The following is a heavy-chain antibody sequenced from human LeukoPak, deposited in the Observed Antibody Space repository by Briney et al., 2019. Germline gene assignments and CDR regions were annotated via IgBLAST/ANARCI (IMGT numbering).Heavy chain of an antibody. CDR2: IYYSGST. D-gene: IGHD3-22*01. Sequence: SETLSLTCTVSGGSISSGGYYWSWLRQHPGTGLEWIGYIYYSGSTYYNPSLESRVTISVDTSKNQFSLKLSSVTAADTAVYYCASSSGYYYFDYWGQGTLVTVSS. V-gene: IGHV4-31*03. CDR3: ASSSGYYYFDY. J-gene: IGHJ4*02. CDR1: GGSISSGGYY.